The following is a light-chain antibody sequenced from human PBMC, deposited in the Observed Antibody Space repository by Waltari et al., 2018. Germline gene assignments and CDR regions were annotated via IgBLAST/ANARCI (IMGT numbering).Light chain of an antibody. CDR3: HSRDASGVAGS. CDR1: SLRSYY. V-gene: IGLV3-19*01. Sequence: SSELTQDPAVSVAMGQTVRITCQGDSLRSYYASWYQQRPGQAPILVIYDKNNRPSGVPVRFSGASSHNTGSLTITGAQAEDAASYYCHSRDASGVAGSVGGGTKLTVL. CDR2: DKN. J-gene: IGLJ2*01.